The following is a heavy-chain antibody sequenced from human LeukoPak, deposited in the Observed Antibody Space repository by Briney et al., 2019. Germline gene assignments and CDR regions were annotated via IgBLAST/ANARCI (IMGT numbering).Heavy chain of an antibody. CDR1: GYTFTAFY. CDR3: ARDHYYHDSSGYYPN. J-gene: IGHJ3*01. CDR2: INPTSGVT. V-gene: IGHV1-2*02. D-gene: IGHD3-22*01. Sequence: GASVKVSCKSSGYTFTAFYMHWVRQAPGQGLEGMGWINPTSGVTNYAQKFQGRVTMTRDTSITTAYMELSGLRSDDTAIYYCARDHYYHDSSGYYPNWGQGTMVTVSS.